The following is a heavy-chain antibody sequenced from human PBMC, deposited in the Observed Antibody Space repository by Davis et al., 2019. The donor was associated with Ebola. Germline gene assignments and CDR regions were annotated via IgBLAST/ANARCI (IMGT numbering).Heavy chain of an antibody. CDR3: ARDLAGRLELEDAFNI. CDR1: GYTFSNYG. D-gene: IGHD1-7*01. V-gene: IGHV1-18*01. Sequence: ASVKVSCKASGYTFSNYGISWVRQAPGQRLEWMGWISANTGDTDYAQRLQGRITMTTETSTSAAYMELRTLTSDDTAVYYCARDLAGRLELEDAFNIWGQGTVVTVSS. CDR2: ISANTGDT. J-gene: IGHJ3*02.